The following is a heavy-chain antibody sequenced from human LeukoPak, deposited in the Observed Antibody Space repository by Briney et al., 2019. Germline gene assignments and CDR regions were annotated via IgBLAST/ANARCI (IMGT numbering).Heavy chain of an antibody. Sequence: GASVKVACKASGYIFSSYGISWVRQAPGQGLEWMGWISASNGNTNYAQKLQGRVTMTTDESMSTAYMQRRGLRYVDTAVCYFPRALSDDFWSAYQDYWGQGTLVTVSS. J-gene: IGHJ4*02. V-gene: IGHV1-18*01. CDR1: GYIFSSYG. CDR3: PRALSDDFWSAYQDY. D-gene: IGHD3-3*01. CDR2: ISASNGNT.